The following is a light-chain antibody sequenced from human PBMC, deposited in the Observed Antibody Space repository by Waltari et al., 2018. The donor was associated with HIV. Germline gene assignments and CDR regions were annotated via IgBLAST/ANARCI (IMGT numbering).Light chain of an antibody. CDR2: END. J-gene: IGLJ1*01. V-gene: IGLV6-57*01. CDR3: QSYDANSRV. Sequence: FMLTQPHSVSDSPGKTIRVSCARSSGNIATNYVQWYQQRPGARPTIICFENDQRPSGVPDRFSGSINSSSNSASLIISELQSEDEADYFCQSYDANSRVFGSGTKVTVL. CDR1: SGNIATNY.